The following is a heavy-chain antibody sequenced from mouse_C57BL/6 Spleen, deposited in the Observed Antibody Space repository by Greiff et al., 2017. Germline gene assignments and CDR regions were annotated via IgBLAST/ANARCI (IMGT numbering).Heavy chain of an antibody. V-gene: IGHV2-2*01. CDR1: GFSLTSYG. Sequence: VKLVESGPGLVQPSQSLSITCTVSGFSLTSYGVHWVRQSPGKGLEWLGVIWSGGSTDYNAAFISRLSISKDNSKSQVFFKMNSLQADDTAIYYCARNELGEYFDYWGQGTTLTVSS. CDR2: IWSGGST. J-gene: IGHJ2*01. D-gene: IGHD4-1*01. CDR3: ARNELGEYFDY.